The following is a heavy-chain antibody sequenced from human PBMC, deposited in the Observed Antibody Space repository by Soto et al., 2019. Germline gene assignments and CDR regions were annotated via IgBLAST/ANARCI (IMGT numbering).Heavy chain of an antibody. J-gene: IGHJ4*02. CDR2: ITEAGSEK. D-gene: IGHD3-16*02. CDR1: KFTFSNYW. V-gene: IGHV3-7*05. Sequence: EVQLVESGGGLVQPGGSLRLSCAASKFTFSNYWMSWVRQAPGKGLEWVANITEAGSEKNYVDSVKGRFTISRDNAKNSLYLQMNSLRAEDTAVYYCARDGGTYRQAYEFDYWVQGTLVTFSA. CDR3: ARDGGTYRQAYEFDY.